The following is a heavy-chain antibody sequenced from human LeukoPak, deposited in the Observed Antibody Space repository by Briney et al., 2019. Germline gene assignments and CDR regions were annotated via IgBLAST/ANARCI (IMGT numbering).Heavy chain of an antibody. CDR3: ATSPGTYVELDY. CDR2: ISGSGGST. D-gene: IGHD3-10*01. Sequence: GGSLRLSCAASGFTFSSYTMSWVRQAPGKGLEWVSAISGSGGSTYYADSVKGRFTISRDNSKNTLYLQMNSLRAEDTAVYYCATSPGTYVELDYWGQGTLVTVSS. V-gene: IGHV3-23*01. J-gene: IGHJ4*02. CDR1: GFTFSSYT.